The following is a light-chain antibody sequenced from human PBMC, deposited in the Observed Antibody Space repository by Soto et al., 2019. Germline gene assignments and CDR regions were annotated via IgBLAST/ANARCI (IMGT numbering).Light chain of an antibody. CDR3: FSFTSTTTHV. CDR2: ETS. J-gene: IGLJ1*01. Sequence: QSVLTQPASVSGSPGQSVTISCTGTSSDFGSYKFVSWYQHHPGKVPKVIIYETSKRPSGVSDRFSGSKSGNTASLPITGLEADDEADYYCFSFTSTTTHVFGSGTTVTVL. V-gene: IGLV2-23*01. CDR1: SSDFGSYKF.